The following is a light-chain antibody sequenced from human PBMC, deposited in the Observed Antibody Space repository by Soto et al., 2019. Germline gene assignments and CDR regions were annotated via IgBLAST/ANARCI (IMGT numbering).Light chain of an antibody. CDR1: QSVSSSY. V-gene: IGKV3-20*01. CDR3: QQYGNSRT. Sequence: EIVLTQSPGTLSLSPGERATLSCRASQSVSSSYLAWYQQKPGQAPRLLIYGASSRATGVPDRFSGSGSGTDFTLTISRLEPEDFAVYYCQQYGNSRTFGGGTKVDIK. CDR2: GAS. J-gene: IGKJ4*01.